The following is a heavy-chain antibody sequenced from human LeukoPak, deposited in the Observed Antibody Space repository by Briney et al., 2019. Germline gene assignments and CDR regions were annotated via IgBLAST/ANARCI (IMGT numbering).Heavy chain of an antibody. D-gene: IGHD1-26*01. CDR2: IYPNAST. Sequence: GGSLRLSCAASGISVSYNYMSWVRRAPGKGLEWLSVIYPNASTLYTDSVKGRFTISRDSSTNTLHLQLSSLRADDTAVYYCGRDRGASGASWGQGTLVTVSS. J-gene: IGHJ5*02. CDR1: GISVSYNY. V-gene: IGHV3-66*01. CDR3: GRDRGASGAS.